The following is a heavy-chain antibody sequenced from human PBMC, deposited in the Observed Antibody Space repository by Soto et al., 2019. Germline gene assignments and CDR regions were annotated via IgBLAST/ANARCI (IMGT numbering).Heavy chain of an antibody. CDR3: ASTLGDYYDSSGYFHDAFDF. J-gene: IGHJ3*01. Sequence: GGSLRLSCAASGFTFSSYAMHWVRQAPGKGLEYVPAISSNGGSTYYANSVKGRFTISRDNSKNTLYLQMGSLRAEDMAVYYCASTLGDYYDSSGYFHDAFDFWGQGTMVTVSS. V-gene: IGHV3-64*01. CDR2: ISSNGGST. CDR1: GFTFSSYA. D-gene: IGHD3-22*01.